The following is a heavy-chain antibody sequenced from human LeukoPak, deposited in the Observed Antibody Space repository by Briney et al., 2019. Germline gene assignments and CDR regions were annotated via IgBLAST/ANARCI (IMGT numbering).Heavy chain of an antibody. J-gene: IGHJ3*02. CDR2: IKQDGSEK. CDR1: GFTFSSYW. Sequence: PGGSLRLSCAASGFTFSSYWMSWVRQAPGKGLEWVANIKQDGSEKYYGDSVKGRFTISRDNAKNSLYLQMNSLRAEDTAVYYCARETLTMVRGAKRADAFDIWGQGTMVTVSS. V-gene: IGHV3-7*01. CDR3: ARETLTMVRGAKRADAFDI. D-gene: IGHD3-10*01.